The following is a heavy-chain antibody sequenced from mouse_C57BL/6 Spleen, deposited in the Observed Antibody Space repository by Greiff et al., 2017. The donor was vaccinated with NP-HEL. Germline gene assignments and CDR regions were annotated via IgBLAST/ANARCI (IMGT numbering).Heavy chain of an antibody. CDR2: IHPNSGST. D-gene: IGHD1-1*01. Sequence: QVQLQQPGAELVKPGASVKLSCKASGYTFTSYWMHWVKQRPGQGLEWIGMIHPNSGSTNYNEKFKSKATLTVDKSSSTAYMQLSSLTSEDSAVYYCAGPYYGSSSYYYAMDYWGQGTSVTVSS. CDR3: AGPYYGSSSYYYAMDY. CDR1: GYTFTSYW. J-gene: IGHJ4*01. V-gene: IGHV1-64*01.